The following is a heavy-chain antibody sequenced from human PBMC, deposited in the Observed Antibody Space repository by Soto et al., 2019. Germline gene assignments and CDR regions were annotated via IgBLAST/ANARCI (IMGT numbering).Heavy chain of an antibody. Sequence: SETLSLTCTVSGGSVSSGSYYWSWIRQPPGKGLEWIGYIYYSGSTNYNPSLKSRVTISVDTSKNQFSLKLSSVTAADTAVYYCAIKYVGGSYSRYYYYYGMDVWGQGTTVTVSS. CDR1: GGSVSSGSYY. J-gene: IGHJ6*02. CDR2: IYYSGST. V-gene: IGHV4-61*01. CDR3: AIKYVGGSYSRYYYYYGMDV. D-gene: IGHD2-15*01.